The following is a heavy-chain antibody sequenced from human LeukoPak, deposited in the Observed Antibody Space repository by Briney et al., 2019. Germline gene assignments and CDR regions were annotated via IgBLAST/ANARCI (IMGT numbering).Heavy chain of an antibody. Sequence: ASVKVSCKASGYTFTNYYMHWVRQAPGQGLEWMGIINPSGGSTSYAQKFQGRVTMTSETSTSTVYMELSSLRAEDTAVYSCAREVDRLFDHWGQGTLVTVSS. CDR3: AREVDRLFDH. V-gene: IGHV1-46*01. J-gene: IGHJ4*02. CDR1: GYTFTNYY. D-gene: IGHD2-2*01. CDR2: INPSGGST.